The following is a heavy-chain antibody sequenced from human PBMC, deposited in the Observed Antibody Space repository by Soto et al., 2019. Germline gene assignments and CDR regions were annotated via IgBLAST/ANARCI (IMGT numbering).Heavy chain of an antibody. V-gene: IGHV3-23*01. CDR1: GFTFSSYA. CDR2: VGGSGEYT. J-gene: IGHJ4*02. CDR3: AKVLTGYYYYFEY. Sequence: PEGSLRLSCAASGFTFSSYAMIWVRQAPGKGLEWVSGVGGSGEYTYYADSVKGRFTISRDNSKNTVYLQISSLRAEDTAVYYCAKVLTGYYYYFEYWGQGTPVTVSS. D-gene: IGHD3-9*01.